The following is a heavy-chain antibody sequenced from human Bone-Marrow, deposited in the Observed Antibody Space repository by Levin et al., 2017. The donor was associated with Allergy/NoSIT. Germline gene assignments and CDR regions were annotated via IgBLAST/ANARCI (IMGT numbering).Heavy chain of an antibody. CDR3: ARGPTRTGAGGRDGDKPYYYYYGMDG. CDR2: INHSGST. CDR1: GGSFSGYY. D-gene: IGHD5-24*01. J-gene: IGHJ6*02. V-gene: IGHV4-34*01. Sequence: SQTLSLTCAVYGGSFSGYYWSWIRQPPGKGLEWIGEINHSGSTNYNPSLKSRVTISVDTSKNQFSLTLSSVTAADTAVYYCARGPTRTGAGGRDGDKPYYYYYGMDGWGQGTTVTVSS.